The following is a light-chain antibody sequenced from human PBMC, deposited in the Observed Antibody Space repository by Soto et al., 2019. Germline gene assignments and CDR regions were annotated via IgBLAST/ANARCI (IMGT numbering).Light chain of an antibody. CDR1: SSNIGAGYD. J-gene: IGLJ3*02. CDR2: VNN. V-gene: IGLV1-40*01. CDR3: QSYDSSLSASV. Sequence: QSVLTQPPSASGAPGQRVTISCTGSSSNIGAGYDVHWYQQVTGTAPKLLIYVNNNRPSGVPDRFSGSKSGTSASLVITGLQAEDEADYYCQSYDSSLSASVFGGGTKLTVL.